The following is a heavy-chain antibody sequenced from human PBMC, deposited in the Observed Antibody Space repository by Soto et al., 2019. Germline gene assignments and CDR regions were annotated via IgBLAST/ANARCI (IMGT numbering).Heavy chain of an antibody. CDR1: GFTFSRDG. J-gene: IGHJ4*01. D-gene: IGHD4-17*01. V-gene: IGHV3-23*01. Sequence: PWWSMRLACTASGFTFSRDGLGWFRKAPGKGLEWVPLITDNGGSTYYADSVKGRFTISRDNTKKTLFLQMNSLRAEDTAVYYCARERATTSAFDFWGQGALVTVSS. CDR2: ITDNGGST. CDR3: ARERATTSAFDF.